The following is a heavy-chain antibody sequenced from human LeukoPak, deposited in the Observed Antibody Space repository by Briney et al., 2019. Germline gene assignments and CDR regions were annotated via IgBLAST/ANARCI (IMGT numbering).Heavy chain of an antibody. V-gene: IGHV3-53*01. CDR3: ARDSGRGWFDP. Sequence: GGSLRLSCAASGFTFSSYAMHWVRQAPGKGLEWVSVIYSGGSTYYADSVKGRFTISRDNSKNTLYLQMNSLRAEDTAVYYCARDSGRGWFDPWGQGTLVTVSS. J-gene: IGHJ5*02. D-gene: IGHD2-15*01. CDR2: IYSGGST. CDR1: GFTFSSYA.